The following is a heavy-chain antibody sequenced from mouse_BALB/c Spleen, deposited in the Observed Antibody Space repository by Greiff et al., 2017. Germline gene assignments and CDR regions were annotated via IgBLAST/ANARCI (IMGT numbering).Heavy chain of an antibody. D-gene: IGHD2-1*01. V-gene: IGHV1S81*02. CDR1: GYTFTSYY. Sequence: QVQLKESGAELVKPGASVKLSCKASGYTFTSYYMYWVKQRPGQGLEWIGEINPSNGGTNFNEKFKSKATLTVDKSSSTAYMQLSSLTSEDSAVYYCTRPYYGNSAWFAYWGQGTLVTVSA. CDR2: INPSNGGT. J-gene: IGHJ3*01. CDR3: TRPYYGNSAWFAY.